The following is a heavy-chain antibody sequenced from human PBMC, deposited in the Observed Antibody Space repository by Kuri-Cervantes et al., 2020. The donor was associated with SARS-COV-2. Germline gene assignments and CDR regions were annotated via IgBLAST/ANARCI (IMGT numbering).Heavy chain of an antibody. D-gene: IGHD4-23*01. CDR2: INSDGSST. V-gene: IGHV3-74*01. J-gene: IGHJ6*02. CDR3: AKPPYSGKYYYHGMDV. Sequence: GGSLRLSCAASGFTFSSYWMHWVRQAPGKGLVWVSRINSDGSSTSYADSVKGRFTISRDNSKNALYLQMDSLRAEDTAVYYCAKPPYSGKYYYHGMDVWGQGTTVTVSS. CDR1: GFTFSSYW.